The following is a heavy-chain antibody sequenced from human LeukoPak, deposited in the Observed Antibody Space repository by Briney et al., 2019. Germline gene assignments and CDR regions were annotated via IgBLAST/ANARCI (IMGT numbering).Heavy chain of an antibody. Sequence: ASVKVSCKTSGYTFTDYYMHWVRQAPGQGLEWMGWINPNSGGTSSAQKFQGRVTMTRDTSITTVYMEVSWLTSDDTAIYYCARADRLDGAPYLIGPWGQGALVTVSS. J-gene: IGHJ5*02. D-gene: IGHD2-21*01. CDR3: ARADRLDGAPYLIGP. CDR2: INPNSGGT. V-gene: IGHV1-2*02. CDR1: GYTFTDYY.